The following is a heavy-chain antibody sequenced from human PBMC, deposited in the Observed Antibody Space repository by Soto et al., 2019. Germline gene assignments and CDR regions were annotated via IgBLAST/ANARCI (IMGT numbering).Heavy chain of an antibody. J-gene: IGHJ4*02. D-gene: IGHD5-18*01. Sequence: QVQLQESGPGLVKPSQTLSLTCTVSGGSINSGGYCWSWSRQHPGKGLEWIGCISYGGSTSYNASLQIRVTLSVDKHKQQFSLKMSSLTAGDTAVYYCSRGILVWGQGTLITVSS. CDR3: SRGILV. CDR2: ISYGGST. V-gene: IGHV4-31*03. CDR1: GGSINSGGYC.